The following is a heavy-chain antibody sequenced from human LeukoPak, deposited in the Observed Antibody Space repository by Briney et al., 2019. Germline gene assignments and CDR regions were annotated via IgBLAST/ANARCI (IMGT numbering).Heavy chain of an antibody. J-gene: IGHJ4*02. CDR1: GYTFTGYY. D-gene: IGHD2-8*01. V-gene: IGHV1-2*02. Sequence: ASVKVSCKASGYTFTGYYMNWVRQAPGQGLEWMGWINPNSGGTYYAQKFQGRVTMTRDTSISSAYMELSSLRSDDTAVYYCARVWPCSNGVCPDVFEYWGQGTLVTVSS. CDR3: ARVWPCSNGVCPDVFEY. CDR2: INPNSGGT.